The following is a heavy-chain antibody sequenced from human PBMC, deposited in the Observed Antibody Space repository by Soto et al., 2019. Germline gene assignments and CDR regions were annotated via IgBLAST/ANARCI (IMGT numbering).Heavy chain of an antibody. V-gene: IGHV3-23*01. CDR2: ISAGGGST. J-gene: IGHJ4*02. D-gene: IGHD2-2*01. CDR1: GFSFSNYA. CDR3: AKGVVPAAQGYISSWFDY. Sequence: GGSLRLSCAASGFSFSNYAMNWVRQAPGKGLEWVSAISAGGGSTYYADSVKGRFTISRDNSKNTLYLQMSSLRAEDTARYFCAKGVVPAAQGYISSWFDYWGQGTLVTVSS.